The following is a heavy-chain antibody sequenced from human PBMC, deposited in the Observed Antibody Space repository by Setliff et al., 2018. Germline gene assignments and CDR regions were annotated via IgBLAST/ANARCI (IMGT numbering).Heavy chain of an antibody. CDR3: ARDSRGLVPAAIEGSYYYYGMDV. CDR1: GGTFSSYA. V-gene: IGHV1-69*13. Sequence: SVKVSCKASGGTFSSYAISWVRQAPGQGLEWMGGIIPIFGTANYAQKFQGRVTITADESTSTAYMELSSLRSEDTAVYYCARDSRGLVPAAIEGSYYYYGMDVWGQGTTVTGS. CDR2: IIPIFGTA. D-gene: IGHD2-2*02. J-gene: IGHJ6*02.